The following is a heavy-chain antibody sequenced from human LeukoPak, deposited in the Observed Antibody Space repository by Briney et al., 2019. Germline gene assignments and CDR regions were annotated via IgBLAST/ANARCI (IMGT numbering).Heavy chain of an antibody. CDR3: ACGSYWGFDY. J-gene: IGHJ4*02. CDR1: GGSISSYY. Sequence: SETLSLTCTVSGGSISSYYWSWLRQPPGKGLEWIGYIYYSGSTNYNPSLKSRVTISVDTSKNQFSLKLSSVTAADTAVYYCACGSYWGFDYWGQGTLVTVSS. CDR2: IYYSGST. D-gene: IGHD1-26*01. V-gene: IGHV4-59*01.